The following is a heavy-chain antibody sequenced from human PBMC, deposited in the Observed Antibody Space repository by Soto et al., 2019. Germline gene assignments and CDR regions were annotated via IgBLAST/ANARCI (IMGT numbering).Heavy chain of an antibody. D-gene: IGHD4-17*01. CDR3: ARDYGGNSERPYGMDV. CDR1: GYTFTSYG. Sequence: GASVNVSCKASGYTFTSYGISWVRQAPGQGLEWMGWISAYNGNTNYAQKLQGRVTMTTDTSTSTAYMELRSLRSDDTAVYYCARDYGGNSERPYGMDVWGQGTTVTVSS. J-gene: IGHJ6*02. CDR2: ISAYNGNT. V-gene: IGHV1-18*01.